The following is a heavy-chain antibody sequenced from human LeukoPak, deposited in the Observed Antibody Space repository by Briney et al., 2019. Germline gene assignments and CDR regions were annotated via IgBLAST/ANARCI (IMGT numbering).Heavy chain of an antibody. Sequence: PGGSLRLSCVASGFTFSTYAMTWVRQAPGKGLEWVSGISGSGGSTCYADSVKGRFTISRDNSKNTLYLQMNNLRAEDTALYFCAKGYWNPGYWGQGTLVTVSS. CDR1: GFTFSTYA. CDR2: ISGSGGST. V-gene: IGHV3-23*01. D-gene: IGHD1-1*01. J-gene: IGHJ4*02. CDR3: AKGYWNPGY.